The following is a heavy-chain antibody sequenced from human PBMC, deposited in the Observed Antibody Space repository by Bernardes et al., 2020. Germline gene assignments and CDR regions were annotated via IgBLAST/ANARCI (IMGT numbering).Heavy chain of an antibody. J-gene: IGHJ5*02. D-gene: IGHD2-2*01. V-gene: IGHV3-30*18. Sequence: GGSLRLSCAASGFTFSSYGMHWVRQAPGKGLEWVAVISYDGSNKYYADSVKGRFTISRDNSKNTLYLQMNSLRAEDTAVYYCAKHTTDAPAASDWFDPWGQGTLVTVSS. CDR2: ISYDGSNK. CDR3: AKHTTDAPAASDWFDP. CDR1: GFTFSSYG.